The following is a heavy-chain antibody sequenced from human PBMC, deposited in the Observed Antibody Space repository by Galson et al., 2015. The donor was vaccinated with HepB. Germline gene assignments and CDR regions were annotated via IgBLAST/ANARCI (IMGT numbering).Heavy chain of an antibody. V-gene: IGHV1-69*02. J-gene: IGHJ3*02. CDR1: GGTFSSYT. Sequence: SVKVSCKASGGTFSSYTISWVRQAPGQGLEWMGRIIPILGIANYAQKFQGRVTITADKSTSTAYMELSSLRSEDTAVYYCAMAATPLNAFDIWGQGTMVTVSS. CDR2: IIPILGIA. D-gene: IGHD6-19*01. CDR3: AMAATPLNAFDI.